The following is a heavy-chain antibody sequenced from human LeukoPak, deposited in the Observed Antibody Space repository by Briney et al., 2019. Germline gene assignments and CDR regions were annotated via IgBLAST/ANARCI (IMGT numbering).Heavy chain of an antibody. Sequence: SETLSLTCTVSGGSISSYYWNWIRQPPGKGLEWIGYIYYSGSTNYNPSLKSRVTISVDTSKNQFSLKLSSVTAADTAVYYCATQSMITFGGVISTRGGAFDIWGQGTMVTVSS. CDR3: ATQSMITFGGVISTRGGAFDI. V-gene: IGHV4-59*01. CDR1: GGSISSYY. J-gene: IGHJ3*02. CDR2: IYYSGST. D-gene: IGHD3-16*02.